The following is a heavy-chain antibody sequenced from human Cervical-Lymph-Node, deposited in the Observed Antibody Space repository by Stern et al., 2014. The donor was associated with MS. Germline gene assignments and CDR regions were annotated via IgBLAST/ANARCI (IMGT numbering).Heavy chain of an antibody. V-gene: IGHV4-61*02. CDR3: ASGYRIFDY. D-gene: IGHD5-18*01. CDR2: IHPSGTA. Sequence: VQLLESGPGLAKPSQTLSLTCTVSGGSISSGSDYWSWTRQPVRKGPEWIGRIHPSGTAFYNPSPKSRVTIPTDKFSNPFSPELNSATAADTAIYYCASGYRIFDYWGQGILVTVSS. CDR1: GGSISSGSDY. J-gene: IGHJ4*02.